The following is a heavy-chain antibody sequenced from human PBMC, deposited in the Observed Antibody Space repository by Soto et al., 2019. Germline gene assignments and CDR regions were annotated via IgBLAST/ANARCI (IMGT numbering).Heavy chain of an antibody. D-gene: IGHD4-17*01. Sequence: ASVKVSCKASGGTFSSYAISWVRQAPGQGLEWMGGIIPIFGTANYAQKFQGRVTITADESTSTAYMELSSLRSEDTAVYYCARDPLPPYGDTYHYYYGMDVCGQGTTVTVSS. J-gene: IGHJ6*02. V-gene: IGHV1-69*13. CDR1: GGTFSSYA. CDR3: ARDPLPPYGDTYHYYYGMDV. CDR2: IIPIFGTA.